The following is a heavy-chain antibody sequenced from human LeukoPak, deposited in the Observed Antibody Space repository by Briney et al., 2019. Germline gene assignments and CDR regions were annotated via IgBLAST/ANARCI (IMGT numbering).Heavy chain of an antibody. Sequence: GVCVGLLYVAWGFTYRNYEMKGVRQARGKGREGDSYITSSGRDIHYEDSVNGRLTTTRDDAKHSLYLQINSVRDYDTALYYCAKYNYDYGTFDYWGQGTLVTVSS. CDR3: AKYNYDYGTFDY. V-gene: IGHV3-48*03. J-gene: IGHJ4*02. CDR2: ITSSGRDI. D-gene: IGHD5-18*01. CDR1: GFTYRNYE.